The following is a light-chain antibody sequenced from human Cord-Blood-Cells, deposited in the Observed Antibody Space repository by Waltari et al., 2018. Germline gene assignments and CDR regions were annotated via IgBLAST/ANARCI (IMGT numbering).Light chain of an antibody. CDR3: QQYNSYPLT. V-gene: IGKV1D-16*01. Sequence: DIQMNQSPSSLSASVGDSVTITFRASQEISSWLDWYQQKPEKAPKSLIYAASSLQSGVTSRFSGSGSETDFTLTSSSLQAEDVATYYCQQYNSYPLTFGGGTKVEIK. CDR2: AAS. J-gene: IGKJ4*01. CDR1: QEISSW.